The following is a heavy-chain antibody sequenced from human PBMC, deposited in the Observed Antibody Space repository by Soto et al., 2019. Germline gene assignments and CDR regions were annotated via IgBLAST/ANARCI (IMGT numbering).Heavy chain of an antibody. J-gene: IGHJ4*02. Sequence: QVHLVQSGAEVKKPGASVKISCEASGYTFTRYTLHWVRQAPGQRLEWMGWINTDNGNTGYSQKFQGRVTVVRDTSARIVYMELSSLMSGDTAVYYCARDFDQGSFDYWCQGTLVTVSS. CDR3: ARDFDQGSFDY. CDR1: GYTFTRYT. V-gene: IGHV1-3*04. D-gene: IGHD2-2*01. CDR2: INTDNGNT.